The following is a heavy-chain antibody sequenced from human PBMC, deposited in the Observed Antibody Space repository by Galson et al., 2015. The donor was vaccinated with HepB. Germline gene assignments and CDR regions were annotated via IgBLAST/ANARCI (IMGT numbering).Heavy chain of an antibody. CDR2: ISYDGSNK. Sequence: SLRLSCAASGFTFSSYAMHWVRQAPGKGLEWVAVISYDGSNKYYADSVKGRFTISRDNSKNTLYLQMNSLRAEDTAVYYCARGTPDYYGMDVWGQGTTVTVSS. V-gene: IGHV3-30-3*01. CDR1: GFTFSSYA. J-gene: IGHJ6*02. CDR3: ARGTPDYYGMDV.